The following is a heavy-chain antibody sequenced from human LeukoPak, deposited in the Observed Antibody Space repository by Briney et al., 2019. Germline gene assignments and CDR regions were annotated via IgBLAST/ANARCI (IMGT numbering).Heavy chain of an antibody. CDR1: GGSISSYY. Sequence: SETLSLTCTVSGGSISSYYWSWIRQPPGKGLEWIGYIYYSGSTNYNPSLKSRVTISVDRSKNQFSLKLSSVTAADTAVYYCARDRRSIIAARQPVGFDYWGQGTLVTVSS. V-gene: IGHV4-59*12. D-gene: IGHD6-6*01. CDR2: IYYSGST. J-gene: IGHJ4*02. CDR3: ARDRRSIIAARQPVGFDY.